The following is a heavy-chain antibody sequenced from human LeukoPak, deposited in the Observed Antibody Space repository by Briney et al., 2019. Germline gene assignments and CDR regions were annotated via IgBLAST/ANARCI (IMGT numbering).Heavy chain of an antibody. CDR1: GGSISSYY. V-gene: IGHV4-59*01. D-gene: IGHD5-24*01. Sequence: SSETLSLTCTVSGGSISSYYWSWIRQPPGRGLEWIGNIYYSGNTNYNPSLKSRVTISVDTSKNQFSLKLNSVTTADTAVYYCARVDGYKSFDIWGQGTMVTVSS. J-gene: IGHJ3*02. CDR3: ARVDGYKSFDI. CDR2: IYYSGNT.